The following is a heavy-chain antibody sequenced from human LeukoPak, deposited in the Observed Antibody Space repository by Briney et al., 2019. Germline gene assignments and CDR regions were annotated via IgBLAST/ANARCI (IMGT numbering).Heavy chain of an antibody. CDR1: GYTFTGYY. CDR3: ARFATYYYDSSDNLYIDY. D-gene: IGHD3-22*01. CDR2: INPNSGGT. J-gene: IGHJ4*02. Sequence: ASVKVSCKASGYTFTGYYMHWVRQAPGQGLEWMGWINPNSGGTNYAQKFQGRVTMTRDTSISTAYMELSRLRSDDTAVYYCARFATYYYDSSDNLYIDYWGQGTLVTVPS. V-gene: IGHV1-2*02.